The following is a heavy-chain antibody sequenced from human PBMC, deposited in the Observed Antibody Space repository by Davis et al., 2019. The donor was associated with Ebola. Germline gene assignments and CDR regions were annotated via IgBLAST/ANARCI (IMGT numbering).Heavy chain of an antibody. J-gene: IGHJ6*02. CDR2: ISYDGSNK. D-gene: IGHD3-3*01. CDR3: VYGTSGRVMDV. V-gene: IGHV3-30*03. Sequence: PGGSLRLSCAASGFTFTYYGMHWVRQAPGKGLEWVALISYDGSNKYYADSVKGRFTISRDNSKNTLYLQMNSLRAEDAAVYFCVYGTSGRVMDVWGQGTTVTVSS. CDR1: GFTFTYYG.